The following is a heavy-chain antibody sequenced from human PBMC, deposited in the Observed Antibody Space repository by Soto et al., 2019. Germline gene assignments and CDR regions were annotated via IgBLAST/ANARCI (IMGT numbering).Heavy chain of an antibody. CDR2: ISSTGGST. V-gene: IGHV3-64D*06. D-gene: IGHD2-2*02. J-gene: IGHJ4*02. CDR1: GFTFTNYA. CDR3: VARYCSSTTCYKVDY. Sequence: GGSLRLSCSASGFTFTNYAIQWIRQAPGKGLEYVSAISSTGGSTYYADSVKGRFTISRDNSKNTVYLQMSSLRSEDSAVYYCVARYCSSTTCYKVDYWGQGTLVTVSS.